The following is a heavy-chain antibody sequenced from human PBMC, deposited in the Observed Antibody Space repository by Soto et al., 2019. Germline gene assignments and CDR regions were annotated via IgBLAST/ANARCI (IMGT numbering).Heavy chain of an antibody. J-gene: IGHJ4*02. CDR1: GYTFTSYG. D-gene: IGHD1-26*01. Sequence: ASVKVSCKASGYTFTSYGISWVRQAPGQGLEWMGWISAYNGNTNYAQKLQGRVTMTADTSTNTAYMELSSLRSEDTAVYYCATGLPGSRERFDYWGQGTLVTVSS. V-gene: IGHV1-18*01. CDR2: ISAYNGNT. CDR3: ATGLPGSRERFDY.